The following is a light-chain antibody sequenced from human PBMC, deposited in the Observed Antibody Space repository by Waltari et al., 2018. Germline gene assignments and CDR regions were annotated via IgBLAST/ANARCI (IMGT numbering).Light chain of an antibody. Sequence: EIVLTQSPDTLSLSPGERATLSCRASQSLSTDLSWYQQKPGRAPRLLIYHASSRATGVPDRFSGNGSGTDFSLTISRLEPEDFAVYYCQHYVSLPVTFGQGTKVEIK. V-gene: IGKV3-20*01. CDR1: QSLSTD. CDR3: QHYVSLPVT. J-gene: IGKJ1*01. CDR2: HAS.